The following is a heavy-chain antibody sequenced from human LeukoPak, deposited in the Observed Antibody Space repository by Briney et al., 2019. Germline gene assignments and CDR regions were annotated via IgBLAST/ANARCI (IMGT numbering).Heavy chain of an antibody. Sequence: GASVKVSCRASGYTFTGYYMHWVRQAPGQGLEWMGWINPNSGGTNYAQKFQGRVTMTRDTSISTAYMELSRLTSDDTAVYYCARDFQTEAPDYWGQGTLVTVSS. CDR2: INPNSGGT. J-gene: IGHJ4*02. CDR3: ARDFQTEAPDY. D-gene: IGHD2/OR15-2a*01. V-gene: IGHV1-2*02. CDR1: GYTFTGYY.